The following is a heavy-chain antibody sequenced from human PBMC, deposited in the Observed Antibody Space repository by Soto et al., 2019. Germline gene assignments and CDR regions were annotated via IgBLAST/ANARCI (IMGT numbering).Heavy chain of an antibody. CDR1: GFTVSSNY. J-gene: IGHJ4*02. CDR3: ARRSGGGYAPYTDFDY. CDR2: IYSGGST. V-gene: IGHV3-53*01. Sequence: EVQLVESGGGLIQPGGSLRLSCAASGFTVSSNYMSWVRQAPGKGLEWVSVIYSGGSTYYADYVKGRFSISRDNSKNTLYLQMNSVRAEDTAVYYCARRSGGGYAPYTDFDYWGQGTLVTVSS. D-gene: IGHD5-12*01.